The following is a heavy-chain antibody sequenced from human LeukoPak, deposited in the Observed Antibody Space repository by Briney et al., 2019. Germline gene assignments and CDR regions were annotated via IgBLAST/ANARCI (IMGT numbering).Heavy chain of an antibody. CDR3: ARYGALDY. J-gene: IGHJ4*02. D-gene: IGHD4-17*01. CDR2: INQDGIEK. V-gene: IGHV3-7*04. Sequence: AGSLRLSCAASGFTFSSYWMTWVRQAPGKGLQWVANINQDGIEKYYVHSVKGRFTISRDNAKNSLYVQMKSLRIEDTDVYYCARYGALDYWGQGTLVTVSS. CDR1: GFTFSSYW.